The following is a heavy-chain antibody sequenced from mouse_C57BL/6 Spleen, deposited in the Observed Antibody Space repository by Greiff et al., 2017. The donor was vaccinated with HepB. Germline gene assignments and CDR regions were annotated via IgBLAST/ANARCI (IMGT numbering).Heavy chain of an antibody. Sequence: QVQLQQPGTELVKPGASVKLSCKASGYTFTSFWMHWVKQRPGQGLEWIGNINPSNGGTNYNEKFKSKATLTVDKSSSTAYMQLSSLTSEDSAVYYCARWGTTVVADFDYWGQGTTLTVSS. CDR1: GYTFTSFW. CDR2: INPSNGGT. J-gene: IGHJ2*01. CDR3: ARWGTTVVADFDY. D-gene: IGHD1-1*01. V-gene: IGHV1-53*01.